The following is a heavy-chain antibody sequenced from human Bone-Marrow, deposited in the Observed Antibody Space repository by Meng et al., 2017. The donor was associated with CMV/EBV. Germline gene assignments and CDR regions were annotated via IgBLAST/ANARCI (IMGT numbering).Heavy chain of an antibody. D-gene: IGHD3-22*01. CDR1: AGSIISMGYY. CDR3: ARVDYDSSGYFEDFDY. Sequence: SESLSLTCNVAAGSIISMGYYWGWIRQPPGKGLEWFGLISDSGSTYYNPSLRSRVTISVDTSKNQFSLRLSSVTAADTAVYYCARVDYDSSGYFEDFDYWGQGTLVTVSS. V-gene: IGHV4-39*07. CDR2: ISDSGST. J-gene: IGHJ4*02.